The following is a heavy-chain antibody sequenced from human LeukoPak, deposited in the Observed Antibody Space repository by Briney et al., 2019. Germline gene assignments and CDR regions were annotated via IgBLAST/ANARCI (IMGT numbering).Heavy chain of an antibody. Sequence: GGSLRLSCAASGFTFSSYAMHWVRQAPGKGLEWVAVISYDGSNKYYADSVKGRFTISRDNSKNTLYLQMNSLRGEDTAVYYCARDGDIAAVGFDYYYYMDVWGKGTTVTVSS. CDR2: ISYDGSNK. CDR3: ARDGDIAAVGFDYYYYMDV. CDR1: GFTFSSYA. V-gene: IGHV3-30-3*01. D-gene: IGHD6-25*01. J-gene: IGHJ6*03.